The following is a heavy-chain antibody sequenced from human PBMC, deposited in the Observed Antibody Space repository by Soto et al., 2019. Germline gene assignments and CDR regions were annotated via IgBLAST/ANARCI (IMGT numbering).Heavy chain of an antibody. CDR3: AKDTDYGDYGYFDY. CDR2: ISYDGSNK. J-gene: IGHJ4*02. D-gene: IGHD4-17*01. CDR1: GFTFSSYG. V-gene: IGHV3-30*18. Sequence: PGGSLRLSCAASGFTFSSYGMHWVRQAPGKGLEWVAVISYDGSNKYYADSVKGRFTISRDNSKNTPYLQMNSLRAEDTAVYYCAKDTDYGDYGYFDYWGQGTLVTVSS.